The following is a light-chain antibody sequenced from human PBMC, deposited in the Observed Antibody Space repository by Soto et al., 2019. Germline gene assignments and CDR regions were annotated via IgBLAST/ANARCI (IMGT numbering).Light chain of an antibody. J-gene: IGKJ1*01. CDR1: QSISSW. CDR2: KAS. V-gene: IGKV1-5*03. Sequence: DIQVTQSPSTLSASIGDRVTITCRASQSISSWLAWYQQKPGKATKLLIYKASSLQSGVPSRFSGRGSGTDFTLTISSLQPDDSATYYCQHYNSHSRAFGQGTKVEIK. CDR3: QHYNSHSRA.